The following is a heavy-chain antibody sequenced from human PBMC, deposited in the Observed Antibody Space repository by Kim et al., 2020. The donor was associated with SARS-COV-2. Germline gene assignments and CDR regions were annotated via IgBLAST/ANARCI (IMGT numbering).Heavy chain of an antibody. CDR3: ARAGKRRSIWVALVPAAIRRGDGFDY. CDR1: GFTFSSYA. Sequence: GGSLRLSCAASGFTFSSYAMHWVRQAPGKGLEWVAVISYDGSNKYYADSVKGRFTISRDNSKNTLYLQMNSLRAEDTAVYYCARAGKRRSIWVALVPAAIRRGDGFDYWGQGTLVTVSS. CDR2: ISYDGSNK. D-gene: IGHD2-2*02. V-gene: IGHV3-30-3*01. J-gene: IGHJ4*02.